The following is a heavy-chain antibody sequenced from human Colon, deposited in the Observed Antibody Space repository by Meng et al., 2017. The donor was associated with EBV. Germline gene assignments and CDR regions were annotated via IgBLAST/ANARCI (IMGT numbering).Heavy chain of an antibody. V-gene: IGHV4-39*06. CDR2: ISNGGST. D-gene: IGHD5-18*01. J-gene: IGHJ4*02. Sequence: RLRLQRTGPGRAMPSPSLSLTCTSSGGAISISSSSCSWSRQRPGKGLEWIGGISNGGSTCTNPSPKSRVPISIDTSKNQFSLSLTSGTAADTAIYYCARGIQIWHEIDYWGQGTLVTVSS. CDR3: ARGIQIWHEIDY. CDR1: GGAISISSSS.